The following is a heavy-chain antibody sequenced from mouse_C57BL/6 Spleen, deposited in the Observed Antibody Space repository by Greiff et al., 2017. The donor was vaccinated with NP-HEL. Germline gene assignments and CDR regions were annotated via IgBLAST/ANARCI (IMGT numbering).Heavy chain of an antibody. D-gene: IGHD3-1*01. CDR2: IDPENGAT. CDR1: GFNIKDDY. Sequence: EVQLQQSGAELVRPGASVKLSCTASGFNIKDDYMHWVKQRPEQGLEWIGGIDPENGATEYASKFQGKATITADTSSNTAYLQLSSLTSEDTAVYYCTTWSRAGAAGFAYWGQGTLVTVSA. CDR3: TTWSRAGAAGFAY. V-gene: IGHV14-4*01. J-gene: IGHJ3*01.